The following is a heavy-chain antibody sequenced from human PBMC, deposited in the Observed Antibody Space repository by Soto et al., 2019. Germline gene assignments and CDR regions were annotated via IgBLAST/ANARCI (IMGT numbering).Heavy chain of an antibody. CDR3: ARDRSDYYSSGYYPDLFYY. V-gene: IGHV4-31*03. CDR2: IYYSGST. D-gene: IGHD3-22*01. Sequence: SETLSLTCTVSGGSISSGGYYWSWIRQHPGKGLEWIGYIYYSGSTYYNPSLKSRVTISVDTSKNQFSLKLSSVTAADTAVYYCARDRSDYYSSGYYPDLFYYWGQGTLVTVSS. CDR1: GGSISSGGYY. J-gene: IGHJ4*01.